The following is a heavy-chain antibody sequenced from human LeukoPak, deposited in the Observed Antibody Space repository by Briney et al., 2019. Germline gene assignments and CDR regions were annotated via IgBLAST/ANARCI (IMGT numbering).Heavy chain of an antibody. V-gene: IGHV3-30*03. J-gene: IGHJ4*02. Sequence: GGSLRLSCAASGFTFSNYGMHWVRQAPGKGLEWVAVISYDGSNKYYADSVKGRFTISRDNSKNTLYLQVNSLRAEDTAVYYCAALAAPFDYWGQGTLVTVSS. CDR2: ISYDGSNK. CDR1: GFTFSNYG. D-gene: IGHD6-19*01. CDR3: AALAAPFDY.